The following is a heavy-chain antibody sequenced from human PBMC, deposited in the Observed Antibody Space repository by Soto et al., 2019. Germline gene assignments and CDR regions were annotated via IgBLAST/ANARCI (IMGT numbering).Heavy chain of an antibody. V-gene: IGHV1-3*01. D-gene: IGHD2-15*01. CDR2: INAGNGNT. Sequence: ASVKVSCKASGYTFTSYAMHWVRQAPGQRLEWMGWINAGNGNTKYSQKFQGRVTITRDTSASTAYMELSSLRSEDTAVYYCAKDGAPRYCGRSSGHPAGAYWGQGTLVTVSS. CDR3: AKDGAPRYCGRSSGHPAGAY. J-gene: IGHJ4*02. CDR1: GYTFTSYA.